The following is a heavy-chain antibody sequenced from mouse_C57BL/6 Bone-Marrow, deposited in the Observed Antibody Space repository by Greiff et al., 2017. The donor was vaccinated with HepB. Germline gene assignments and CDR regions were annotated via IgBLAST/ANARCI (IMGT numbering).Heavy chain of an antibody. Sequence: QVQLQQSGPGLVQPSQSLSITCTVSGFSLTSYGVHWVRQPPGKGLEWLGVIWSGGSTDYNAAFISRLSISKDNSKSQVFFKMNSLQADDTAIYYCAKNPYYYGSSLYWYFDVWGTGTTVTVSS. CDR2: IWSGGST. CDR1: GFSLTSYG. V-gene: IGHV2-4*01. CDR3: AKNPYYYGSSLYWYFDV. D-gene: IGHD1-1*01. J-gene: IGHJ1*03.